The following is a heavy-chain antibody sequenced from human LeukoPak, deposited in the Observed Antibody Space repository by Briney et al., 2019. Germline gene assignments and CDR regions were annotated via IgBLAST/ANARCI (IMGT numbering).Heavy chain of an antibody. CDR1: GYTLTSYY. V-gene: IGHV1-2*06. CDR2: INPNSGGT. J-gene: IGHJ3*02. Sequence: ASVKVSCKASGYTLTSYYLHWVRQAPGQGLEWMGRINPNSGGTTYAQKFQGRVTMTRDTSIGTAYMELSSLRSDDTAVYYCARPYYESSGLYVDAFDIWGQGTMVTVSS. D-gene: IGHD3-22*01. CDR3: ARPYYESSGLYVDAFDI.